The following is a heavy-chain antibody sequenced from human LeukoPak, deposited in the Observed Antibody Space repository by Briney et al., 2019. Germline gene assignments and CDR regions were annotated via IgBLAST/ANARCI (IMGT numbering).Heavy chain of an antibody. V-gene: IGHV3-23*01. Sequence: HPGGSLRLSCAASGFTFSTYAITWVRQGPGKGLEWVSGINGNGASTYYSDSVKGRFTISRDNSKNTLYLQMSSLRAEDTAVYYCAKDQGYSYYYLDYWGQGTLVTVSS. D-gene: IGHD5-18*01. CDR1: GFTFSTYA. J-gene: IGHJ4*02. CDR2: INGNGAST. CDR3: AKDQGYSYYYLDY.